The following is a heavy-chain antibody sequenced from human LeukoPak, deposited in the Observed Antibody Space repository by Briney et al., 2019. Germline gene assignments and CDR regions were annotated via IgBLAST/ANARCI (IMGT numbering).Heavy chain of an antibody. Sequence: GGSLRLSCAASGFTFSNYGMHWVRQAPGKGLVWVAVISYDGSNKYYADSVKGRFTISRDNSKNTLYLQMNSLRAEDTAVYYCAKLNYYDSSGYSYDDYWGQGTLVTVSS. CDR3: AKLNYYDSSGYSYDDY. J-gene: IGHJ4*02. V-gene: IGHV3-30*18. D-gene: IGHD3-22*01. CDR2: ISYDGSNK. CDR1: GFTFSNYG.